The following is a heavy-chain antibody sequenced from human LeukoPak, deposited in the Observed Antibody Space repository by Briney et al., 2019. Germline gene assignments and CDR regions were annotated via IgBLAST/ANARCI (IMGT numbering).Heavy chain of an antibody. V-gene: IGHV3-21*01. CDR3: ARVLKTGLVSMALAGSLDH. J-gene: IGHJ4*02. D-gene: IGHD6-19*01. CDR2: ISSDITYM. Sequence: PGGSLRLSCAASGFTFISYSMNWVRQAPGKGLEWVSSISSDITYMNYAASVKGRFTISRDNAKNPLYLQMSSLRAEDTAVYYCARVLKTGLVSMALAGSLDHWGQGTLVTVSS. CDR1: GFTFISYS.